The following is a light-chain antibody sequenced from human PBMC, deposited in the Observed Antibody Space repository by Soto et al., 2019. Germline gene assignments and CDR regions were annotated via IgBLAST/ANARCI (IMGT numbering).Light chain of an antibody. J-gene: IGKJ1*01. V-gene: IGKV4-1*01. CDR3: QQYYTTPQT. Sequence: DIVMTQSPDSLAVSPGERATINCKSSQSVLHSSNNKNYLAWYQQKPGQPPKLLIYWASTRESGVPDRFRGGGSGTDFTLTISSLQAEDVAVYYCQQYYTTPQTFGQGTKVDIK. CDR1: QSVLHSSNNKNY. CDR2: WAS.